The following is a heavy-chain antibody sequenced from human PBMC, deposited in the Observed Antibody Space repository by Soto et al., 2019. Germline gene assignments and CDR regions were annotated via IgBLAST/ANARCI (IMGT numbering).Heavy chain of an antibody. V-gene: IGHV4-59*02. CDR2: IYISGNT. J-gene: IGHJ6*02. CDR3: ARGVLRYYNNGMDV. CDR1: GDSVSSYY. Sequence: QVQLQESGPGLVKPSETLSLSCTVSGDSVSSYYWSWIRQLPGRGLEWIGSIYISGNTNYNPSLKSRVTISRDTSKNQFALNLKSVTAADTAVYYCARGVLRYYNNGMDVWGQGTTVTVSS.